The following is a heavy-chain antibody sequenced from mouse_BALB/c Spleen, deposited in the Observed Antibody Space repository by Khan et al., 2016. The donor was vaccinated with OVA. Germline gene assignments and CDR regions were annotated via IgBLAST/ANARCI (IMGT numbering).Heavy chain of an antibody. CDR1: GYTFPSYW. CDR3: ARGYFGNYEFVY. D-gene: IGHD2-1*01. J-gene: IGHJ3*01. CDR2: IFPGTGTT. V-gene: IGHV1S132*01. Sequence: VQLQESGAELVKPGTSVKLSCKTSGYTFPSYWIQWVKQRPGQGLGWIGQIFPGTGTTYYNENFKDKATLTVDTSSNSAYMQLTSLTSEDSAVYFRARGYFGNYEFVYWGQGTLVTVSP.